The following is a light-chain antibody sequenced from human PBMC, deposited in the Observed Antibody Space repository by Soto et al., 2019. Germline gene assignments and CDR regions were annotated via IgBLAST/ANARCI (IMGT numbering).Light chain of an antibody. CDR1: SSNIGAYYD. V-gene: IGLV1-40*01. CDR2: GNS. CDR3: QSYDSSLSGVV. J-gene: IGLJ2*01. Sequence: QSVLTQPPSVSGAPGQRVTISCTGSSSNIGAYYDVHWYQQLPGTAPKLLIYGNSNRPSGVPDRFSGSKSGTSASLAITGLQAEDEADYYCQSYDSSLSGVVFGGGTKLTVL.